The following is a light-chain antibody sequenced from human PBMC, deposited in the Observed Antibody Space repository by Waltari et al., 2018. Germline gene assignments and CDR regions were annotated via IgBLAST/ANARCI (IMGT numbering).Light chain of an antibody. Sequence: QSGLTQPASVSGSPGQSITISCTGTSRDVGNYNLVPWYQQYPGKAPNLMVYEVTKRTSGVSDRFSGSKSGNTASLTIYGLQSEDEADYYCCSYAGLGIYVFGTGTKVTVL. CDR3: CSYAGLGIYV. CDR1: SRDVGNYNL. V-gene: IGLV2-23*02. J-gene: IGLJ1*01. CDR2: EVT.